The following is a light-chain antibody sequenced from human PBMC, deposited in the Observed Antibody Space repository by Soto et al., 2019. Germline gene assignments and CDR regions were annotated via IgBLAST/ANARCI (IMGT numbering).Light chain of an antibody. V-gene: IGLV2-14*01. CDR3: SSYTSSSLYV. Sequence: QSALTQPASVSGSAGQSITISCTGTSSDIGGHHFVSWYQQQSGKAPKLVIYKVTDRPSGVSDRFSGSKSGNTASLTISGLQPEDEADYYCSSYTSSSLYVFGTGTKVTVL. CDR1: SSDIGGHHF. CDR2: KVT. J-gene: IGLJ1*01.